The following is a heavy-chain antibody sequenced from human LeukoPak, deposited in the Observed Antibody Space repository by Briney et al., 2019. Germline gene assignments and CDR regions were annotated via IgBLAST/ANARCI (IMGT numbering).Heavy chain of an antibody. D-gene: IGHD3-10*01. V-gene: IGHV3-53*01. Sequence: GGSLRLFCAASGFTFSNYWMHWVRQAPGKGLEWVSVIYSGGSTYYADSVKGRFTISRDNSKNTLYLQMNSLRAEDTAVYYCARDMKLGYGSGPLDYWGQGTLVTVSS. CDR2: IYSGGST. J-gene: IGHJ4*02. CDR1: GFTFSNYW. CDR3: ARDMKLGYGSGPLDY.